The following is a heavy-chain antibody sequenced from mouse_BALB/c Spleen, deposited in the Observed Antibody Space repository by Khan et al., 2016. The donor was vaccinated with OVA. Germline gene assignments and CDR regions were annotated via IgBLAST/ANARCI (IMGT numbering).Heavy chain of an antibody. D-gene: IGHD4-1*01. CDR2: INPSDGDS. Sequence: LVESGTELVKPGASVRLSCKASGYTFTSYYMYWVKQSPGQGLEWIGEINPSDGDSNFNENFKSKATLTVDKSSTTAFMQLISLASEDSAVYYCTRSGYGTFAYWGQGTLVTVSA. CDR3: TRSGYGTFAY. CDR1: GYTFTSYY. J-gene: IGHJ3*01. V-gene: IGHV1-53*01.